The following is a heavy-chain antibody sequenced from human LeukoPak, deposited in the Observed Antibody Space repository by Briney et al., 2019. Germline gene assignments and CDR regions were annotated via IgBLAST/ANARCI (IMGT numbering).Heavy chain of an antibody. CDR1: GFPVSRNY. CDR3: ARDYYDSSGYYTSS. J-gene: IGHJ5*02. V-gene: IGHV3-53*01. Sequence: GGPLSLSFEALGFPVSRNYRSWVRQPPGKGLDWVSVIYSGGSTYYADSVKGRFTISRDNSKNTLYLQMNSLRAEDTAVYYCARDYYDSSGYYTSSWGQGTLVTVSS. D-gene: IGHD3-22*01. CDR2: IYSGGST.